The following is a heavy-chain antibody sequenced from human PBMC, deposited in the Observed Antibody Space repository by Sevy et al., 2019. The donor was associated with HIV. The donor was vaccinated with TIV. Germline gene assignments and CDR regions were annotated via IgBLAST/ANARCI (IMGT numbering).Heavy chain of an antibody. CDR2: INPNSGGT. Sequence: ASVKVSCKASGYTFTGYYMHWVRQAPGQGLEWMGWINPNSGGTNYAQKFQGRVTMTRDTSFSTAYMELTRLRSDDTAVYYCARSISAGNPDAFDVWGQGTMVTVSS. J-gene: IGHJ3*01. D-gene: IGHD3-3*02. CDR3: ARSISAGNPDAFDV. CDR1: GYTFTGYY. V-gene: IGHV1-2*02.